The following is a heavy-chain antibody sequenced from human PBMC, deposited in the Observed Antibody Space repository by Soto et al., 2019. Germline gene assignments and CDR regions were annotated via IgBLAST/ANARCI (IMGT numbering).Heavy chain of an antibody. V-gene: IGHV5-51*01. CDR2: IYPGDSDT. J-gene: IGHJ4*02. CDR3: AIQHPLDSSAWYN. CDR1: GYNFISYW. D-gene: IGHD6-19*01. Sequence: PGESLKISCKGSGYNFISYWIGWVRQKPGKGLEWMGTIYPGDSDTRYSPSFQGQVTFSVDKSINTAYLHWTSLKASDTAIYYCAIQHPLDSSAWYNWGQGTLVTVSS.